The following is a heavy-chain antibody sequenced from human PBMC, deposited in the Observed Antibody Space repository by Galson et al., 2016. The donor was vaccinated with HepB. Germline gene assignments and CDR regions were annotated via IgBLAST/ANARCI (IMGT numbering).Heavy chain of an antibody. V-gene: IGHV3-21*01. D-gene: IGHD2-15*01. CDR1: RFTFSNSS. CDR2: ISSTSYYT. J-gene: IGHJ4*02. CDR3: ARAPGYCSGGSCYKPHAVEFDY. Sequence: SLRLSCAASRFTFSNSSMNWVRQAPGKGLEWVSSISSTSYYTYYADSVKGRFTISRDNAKNSLYLQMNSLRAEDTAVYYCARAPGYCSGGSCYKPHAVEFDYWGQGTLVTVSS.